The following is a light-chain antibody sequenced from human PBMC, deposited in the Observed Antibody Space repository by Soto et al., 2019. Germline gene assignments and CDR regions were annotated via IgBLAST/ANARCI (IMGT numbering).Light chain of an antibody. CDR2: DAY. CDR3: QHYKTWPLA. V-gene: IGKV3-15*01. Sequence: EIVMTQSPATLSVSPGERVTLSCRASQGVGSTLAWYRQQPGQAPRLLIYDAYIRATGVPARFIGSGSGTEFTLTISSLQSEDFAVYYCQHYKTWPLAFGGGTKVEIK. J-gene: IGKJ4*01. CDR1: QGVGST.